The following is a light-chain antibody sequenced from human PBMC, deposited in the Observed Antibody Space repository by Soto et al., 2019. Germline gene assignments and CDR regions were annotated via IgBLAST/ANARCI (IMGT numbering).Light chain of an antibody. CDR1: QSVTSSC. CDR3: QQYGSSPRT. V-gene: IGKV3-20*01. CDR2: GAS. J-gene: IGKJ2*01. Sequence: EIVLTQSPGTLSLSPGERATLSCRASQSVTSSCLAWYQQKPGQAPRLLFYGASSRATGIPDRFSGSGSGTDFTLTISRMEPEDFAVYYCQQYGSSPRTFGQGTKLEIK.